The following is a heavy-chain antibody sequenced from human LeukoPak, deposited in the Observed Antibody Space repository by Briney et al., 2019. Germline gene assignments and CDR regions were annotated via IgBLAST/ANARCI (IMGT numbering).Heavy chain of an antibody. CDR2: IFYSGST. CDR1: GGSISSDTFY. J-gene: IGHJ3*02. Sequence: PSETLSLTCTVSGGSISSDTFYWGWIRQPPGKGLEWIGTIFYSGSTCYNTSLKSRVIISVDTSKKQFSLKLSSVTAADTAVYYCALRRPFGAFDIWGQGTMVTVSS. V-gene: IGHV4-39*01. D-gene: IGHD3-16*01. CDR3: ALRRPFGAFDI.